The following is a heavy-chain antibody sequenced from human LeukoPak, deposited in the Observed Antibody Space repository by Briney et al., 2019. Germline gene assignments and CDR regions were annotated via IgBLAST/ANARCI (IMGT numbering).Heavy chain of an antibody. CDR1: GFTFDDYG. CDR2: INWNGGST. D-gene: IGHD4-11*01. J-gene: IGHJ5*02. CDR3: ARGLDYSNANWFDP. V-gene: IGHV3-20*04. Sequence: GGSLRLSCAASGFTFDDYGMSWVRQAPGKGLEWVSGINWNGGSTGYADSVKGRFTISRDNAKNSLYLQMNSLRAEDTALYYCARGLDYSNANWFDPRGQGTLVTVSS.